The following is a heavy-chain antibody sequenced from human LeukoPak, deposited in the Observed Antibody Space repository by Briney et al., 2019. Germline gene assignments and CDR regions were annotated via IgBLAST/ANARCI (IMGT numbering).Heavy chain of an antibody. V-gene: IGHV3-13*01. CDR3: AHGTVYQLDY. J-gene: IGHJ4*02. CDR1: GFTFSSYD. Sequence: GGSLRLSCAASGFTFSSYDMHWVRQATGKGLEWVSAIGTAGDTYYPDSVKGRFTISRDNSKNTLYLQMNSLRAEDTAVYYCAHGTVYQLDYWGQGTLVTVSS. CDR2: IGTAGDT. D-gene: IGHD2-2*01.